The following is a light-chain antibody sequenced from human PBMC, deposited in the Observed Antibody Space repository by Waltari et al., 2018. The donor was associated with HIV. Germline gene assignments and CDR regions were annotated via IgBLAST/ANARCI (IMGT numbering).Light chain of an antibody. CDR1: GSDVGAYNS. V-gene: IGLV2-8*01. J-gene: IGLJ2*01. Sequence: QSALTQPPSASGSPGQSVTISCTGAGSDVGAYNSVPWYQQHPGKAPKLMIYEVTKRPSGVPDRFFGSKSGNTASLTVSGLQAEDEADYYCSSYAVSNSLVFGGGTKLTVL. CDR2: EVT. CDR3: SSYAVSNSLV.